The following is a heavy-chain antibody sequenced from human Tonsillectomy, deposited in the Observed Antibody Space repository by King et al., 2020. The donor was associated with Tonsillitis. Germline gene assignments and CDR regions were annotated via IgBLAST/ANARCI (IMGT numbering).Heavy chain of an antibody. Sequence: KNWVRQAPGKGLVWFSDISSSSNTIYYADSVKGRFTISRDNAKNSLYLQMNSLKAEDTAVYYCASDFTPNMAIADSAYFEYWGLGTLVSVSS. CDR2: ISSSSNTI. J-gene: IGHJ4*02. D-gene: IGHD2/OR15-2a*01. V-gene: IGHV3-48*04. CDR3: ASDFTPNMAIADSAYFEY.